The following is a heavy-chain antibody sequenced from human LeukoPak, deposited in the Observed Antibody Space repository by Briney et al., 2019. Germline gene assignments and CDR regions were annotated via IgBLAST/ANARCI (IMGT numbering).Heavy chain of an antibody. J-gene: IGHJ4*02. V-gene: IGHV3-7*01. Sequence: AGGSLRLSCEASGMIFSKYWMSWVRQAPGKGLEWVANIKQDGSEKYYLDSVKGRFTISRDNAKNSLYLHMNSLRAEDTAVYYCATSWDYWGQGTLVTVSS. CDR2: IKQDGSEK. CDR3: ATSWDY. CDR1: GMIFSKYW.